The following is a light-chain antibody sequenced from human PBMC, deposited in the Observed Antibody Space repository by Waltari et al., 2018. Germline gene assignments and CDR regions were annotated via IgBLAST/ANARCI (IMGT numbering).Light chain of an antibody. CDR2: GAS. Sequence: ESVLTQSPGTLSLSPGERATLSCRASQSVSRTLAWYQQKPGQAPKLLIYGASIRATGIPDRFTGSGSGTDFSLTISSLEPEDLAIYFCQHYVRLPATFGQGTKVEIK. CDR3: QHYVRLPAT. J-gene: IGKJ1*01. CDR1: QSVSRT. V-gene: IGKV3-20*01.